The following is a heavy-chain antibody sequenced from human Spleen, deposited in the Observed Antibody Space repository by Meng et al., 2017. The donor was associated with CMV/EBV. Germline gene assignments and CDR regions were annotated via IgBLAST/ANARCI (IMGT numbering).Heavy chain of an antibody. D-gene: IGHD6-6*01. CDR1: GYSFTSYG. Sequence: GESLKISCKASGYSFTSYGISWVRQAPGQGLEWMGWISAYNGNTNYAQKLQGRVTMTTDTSTSTAYMELRSLRSDDTAVYYCARRASLELDYWGQGTLVTVSS. CDR2: ISAYNGNT. CDR3: ARRASLELDY. J-gene: IGHJ4*02. V-gene: IGHV1-18*01.